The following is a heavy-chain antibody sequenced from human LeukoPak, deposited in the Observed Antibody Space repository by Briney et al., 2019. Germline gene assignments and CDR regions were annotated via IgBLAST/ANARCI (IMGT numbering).Heavy chain of an antibody. D-gene: IGHD2-2*01. J-gene: IGHJ5*02. CDR2: INISGST. Sequence: SWTLSLTCAVYGGSFSGYYWSWIRQPPGKGLEWIGEINISGSTNYIPSLKSRVTISVDTSKNQFSLKLSSVTAADTAVYYCARRKRSGCSSTSCLLNWFDPWGQGTLVTVPS. V-gene: IGHV4-34*01. CDR1: GGSFSGYY. CDR3: ARRKRSGCSSTSCLLNWFDP.